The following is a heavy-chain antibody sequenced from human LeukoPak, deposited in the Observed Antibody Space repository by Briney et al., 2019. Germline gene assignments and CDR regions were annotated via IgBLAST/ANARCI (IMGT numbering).Heavy chain of an antibody. CDR2: MSFDVNNK. Sequence: QPGRSLRLSCATSGFTFSSYAFHWVRQAPGKGLEWVATMSFDVNNKYYADSVRGRFTISRDNSKNTLYLQMNSLRAEDTAVYSCARGYCTSSSCYNDYWGRGTLVTVSS. CDR1: GFTFSSYA. CDR3: ARGYCTSSSCYNDY. D-gene: IGHD2-2*02. V-gene: IGHV3-30*04. J-gene: IGHJ4*02.